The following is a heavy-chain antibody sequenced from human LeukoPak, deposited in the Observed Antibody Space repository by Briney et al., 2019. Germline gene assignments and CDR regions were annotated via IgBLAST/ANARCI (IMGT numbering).Heavy chain of an antibody. D-gene: IGHD2-15*01. V-gene: IGHV1-8*03. J-gene: IGHJ4*02. CDR2: MNPNSGNT. CDR1: GYTFTSYD. Sequence: GASVKVSCKASGYTFTSYDINWVRQATGQGLEWMGWMNPNSGNTGYAQKFQGRVTITRNTSISTAYMELSSLRSEDTAVYYCARDQYCSGGSRYSGIGYWGQGTLVTVSS. CDR3: ARDQYCSGGSRYSGIGY.